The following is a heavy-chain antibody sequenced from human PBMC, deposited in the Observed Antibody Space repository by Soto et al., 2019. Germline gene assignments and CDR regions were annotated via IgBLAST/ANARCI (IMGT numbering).Heavy chain of an antibody. V-gene: IGHV3-64D*06. CDR3: ASLGVGDWANYYYYYGMDV. CDR1: GFTFSNYG. CDR2: IIANGGTT. Sequence: GGSLRLSCSGSGFTFSNYGMHWVRQAPGKGLEFVSAIIANGGTTYYADSVRGRFTISRDNSKNTLYLQMSSLRADDTAVYYCASLGVGDWANYYYYYGMDVWGQGTTVTVSS. J-gene: IGHJ6*02. D-gene: IGHD2-21*02.